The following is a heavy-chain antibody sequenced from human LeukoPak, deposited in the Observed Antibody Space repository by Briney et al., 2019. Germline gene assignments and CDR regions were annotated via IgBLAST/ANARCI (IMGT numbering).Heavy chain of an antibody. D-gene: IGHD6-25*01. V-gene: IGHV3-9*01. CDR3: ARRSAAKDAFDI. J-gene: IGHJ3*02. Sequence: QTGGSLRLSCAASGFTFDDYAMHWVRQAPGKGLEWVSGISWNSGSIGYADSVKGRFTTSRDNAKNSLYLQMNSLRAEDTALYYCARRSAAKDAFDIWGQGTMVTVSS. CDR1: GFTFDDYA. CDR2: ISWNSGSI.